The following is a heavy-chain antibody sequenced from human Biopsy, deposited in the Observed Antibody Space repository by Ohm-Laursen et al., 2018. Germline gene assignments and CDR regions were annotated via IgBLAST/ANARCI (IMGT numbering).Heavy chain of an antibody. D-gene: IGHD3-3*01. Sequence: SVKVSCNSSGYTYTSYGISWVRQAPGQGPEWMGWISGYNGNTVYPQNHQGRVTLTTDTSTSTAYMELRSLRSDDTAVYYCCCRSPFGVVIRSNKYYYYGMDVWGQGTTVSVSS. CDR1: GYTYTSYG. V-gene: IGHV1-18*01. CDR2: ISGYNGNT. CDR3: CCRSPFGVVIRSNKYYYYGMDV. J-gene: IGHJ6*02.